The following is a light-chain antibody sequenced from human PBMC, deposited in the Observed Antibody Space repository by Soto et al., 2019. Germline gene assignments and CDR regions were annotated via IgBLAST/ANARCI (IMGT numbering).Light chain of an antibody. Sequence: ETVMTQSPGTLSVSPGERATLSCRASQSVSSYLAWYQQKPGQAPRLLIYDSSIRATGVPARFSGSGSGTDFTLTISSLEPEDFAVYYCQQRSNWTFGQGTKVDIK. V-gene: IGKV3-11*01. J-gene: IGKJ1*01. CDR1: QSVSSY. CDR2: DSS. CDR3: QQRSNWT.